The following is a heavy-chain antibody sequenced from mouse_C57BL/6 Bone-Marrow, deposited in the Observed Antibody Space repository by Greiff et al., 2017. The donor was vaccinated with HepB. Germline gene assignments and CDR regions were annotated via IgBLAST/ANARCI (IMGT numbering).Heavy chain of an antibody. V-gene: IGHV7-1*01. CDR2: SRNKANDYTT. Sequence: EVQVVESGGGLVQSGRSLRLSCATSGFTFSDFYMEWVRQAPGKGLEWIAASRNKANDYTTEYSASVKGRFIVSRDTSQSIIDLQMNALRAEDTAIYYCARDPYYYGSSSSLYWYFDVWGTGTTVTVSS. CDR1: GFTFSDFY. D-gene: IGHD1-1*01. CDR3: ARDPYYYGSSSSLYWYFDV. J-gene: IGHJ1*03.